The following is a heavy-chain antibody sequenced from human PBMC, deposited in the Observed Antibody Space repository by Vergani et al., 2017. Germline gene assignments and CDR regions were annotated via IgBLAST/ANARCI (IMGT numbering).Heavy chain of an antibody. J-gene: IGHJ6*02. D-gene: IGHD3-10*01. CDR3: VSVPLIGRGSGNYGINNYHGMDV. CDR1: GFISSSYW. CDR2: VNQDGSEK. Sequence: EGQLVESGGDWVQRGGPLRLSCAAPGFISSSYWMSWVRQAPGKGLEWVANVNQDGSEKYYVDSVRGRFTISRDNAKNSIYLQMNSLRAADTAVYFCVSVPLIGRGSGNYGINNYHGMDVWGQGTTVIVSS. V-gene: IGHV3-7*01.